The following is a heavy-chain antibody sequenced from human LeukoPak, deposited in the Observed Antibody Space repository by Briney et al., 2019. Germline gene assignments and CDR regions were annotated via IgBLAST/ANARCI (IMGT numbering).Heavy chain of an antibody. CDR1: GFTFSNYD. J-gene: IGHJ3*02. Sequence: GGSLRLSCVASGFTFSNYDMHWVRQAPGKGLEWVASMRNDGSQIYHADSVKGRFTISRDNSKNTLYLQMNSLRVEDSAIYYCAKDIGRRIFGVAYDAFHIWGQGTMVTVSS. CDR2: MRNDGSQI. CDR3: AKDIGRRIFGVAYDAFHI. V-gene: IGHV3-30*02. D-gene: IGHD3-3*01.